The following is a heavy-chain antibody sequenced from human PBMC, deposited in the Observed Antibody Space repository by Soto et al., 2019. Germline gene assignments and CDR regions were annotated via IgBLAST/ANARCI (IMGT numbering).Heavy chain of an antibody. CDR1: GFTFSSYA. CDR3: ARVITSRDYYFDY. J-gene: IGHJ4*02. Sequence: QVQLVESGGGVVQPGRSLRLSCAASGFTFSSYAMHWVRQAPGKGLEWVAVIWYDGSNEYYADSVKGRFTISRDNSKNNLYLQMNSLRAEDTAVYYCARVITSRDYYFDYWGQGTLVTVSS. V-gene: IGHV3-33*01. D-gene: IGHD3-3*01. CDR2: IWYDGSNE.